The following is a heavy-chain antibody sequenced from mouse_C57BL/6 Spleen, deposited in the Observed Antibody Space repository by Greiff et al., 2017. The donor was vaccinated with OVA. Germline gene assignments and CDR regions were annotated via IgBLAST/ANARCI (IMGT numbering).Heavy chain of an antibody. CDR3: ARSPQLVHWYFDV. V-gene: IGHV1-64*01. J-gene: IGHJ1*03. CDR1: GYTFTSYW. CDR2: IHPNSGST. Sequence: VQLQQPGAELVKPGASVKLSCKASGYTFTSYWMHWVKQRPGQGLEWIGMIHPNSGSTNYNEKFKSKATLTVDKSSSTAYMQLSSLTSEDSAVYYCARSPQLVHWYFDVWGTGTTVTVSS. D-gene: IGHD4-1*02.